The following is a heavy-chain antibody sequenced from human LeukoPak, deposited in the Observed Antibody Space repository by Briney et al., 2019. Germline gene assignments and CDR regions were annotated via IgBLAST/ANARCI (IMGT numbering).Heavy chain of an antibody. Sequence: PSETLSLTCAVYGGSFSGYYWNWIRQSPGRGLEWIGHIYYRGTTNYTPSLKSRVTISVDTSMNQFSLRLSSVTAADTAVYFCARDMGAPDYGSYSVDYWGQGTLVTVSS. V-gene: IGHV4-59*13. D-gene: IGHD4-23*01. CDR2: IYYRGTT. J-gene: IGHJ4*02. CDR1: GGSFSGYY. CDR3: ARDMGAPDYGSYSVDY.